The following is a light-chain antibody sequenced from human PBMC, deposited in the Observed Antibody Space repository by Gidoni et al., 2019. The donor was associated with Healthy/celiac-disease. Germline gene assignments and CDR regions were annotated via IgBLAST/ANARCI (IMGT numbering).Light chain of an antibody. J-gene: IGKJ2*01. CDR3: QQYGSSPYT. V-gene: IGKV3-20*01. CDR1: QRVSSSY. CDR2: GAS. Sequence: EIVLTQSPGTLSLSPGERATLSCRASQRVSSSYLAWYQQKPGQAPRLLIYGASSRATGIPDRFSGSWSGTDFTLTISRLEPEDFAVYYCQQYGSSPYTFGQWTKLEIK.